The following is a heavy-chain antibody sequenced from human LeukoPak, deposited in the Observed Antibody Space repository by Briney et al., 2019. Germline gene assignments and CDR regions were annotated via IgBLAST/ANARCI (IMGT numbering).Heavy chain of an antibody. CDR3: ARESPGDYGMDV. Sequence: GGSLRLTCAASGFTFSRYWMHWVRQAPGKGLVWVSGINSDVISTSYADSAKGRFTISRDNAKNTLYLQMNSLRAEDMAVYYCARESPGDYGMDVWGQGTTVTVSS. J-gene: IGHJ6*02. V-gene: IGHV3-74*01. CDR1: GFTFSRYW. D-gene: IGHD3-16*01. CDR2: INSDVIST.